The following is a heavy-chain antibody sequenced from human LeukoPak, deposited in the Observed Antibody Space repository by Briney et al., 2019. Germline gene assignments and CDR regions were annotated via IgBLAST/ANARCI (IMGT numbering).Heavy chain of an antibody. Sequence: SETLSLTCTVSGGSISSSSYYWGWIRQPPGKGLEWIGSIYYSGSTNYNPSLKSRVTISVDTSKNQFSLKLSSVTAADTAVYYCARVGLYYDSSGRPGPLFDYWGQGTLVTVSS. V-gene: IGHV4-39*07. CDR2: IYYSGST. CDR1: GGSISSSSYY. CDR3: ARVGLYYDSSGRPGPLFDY. J-gene: IGHJ4*02. D-gene: IGHD3-22*01.